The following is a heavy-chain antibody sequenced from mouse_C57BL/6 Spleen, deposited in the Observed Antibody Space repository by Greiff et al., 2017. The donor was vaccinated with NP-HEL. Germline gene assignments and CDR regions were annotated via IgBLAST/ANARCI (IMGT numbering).Heavy chain of an antibody. Sequence: QVQLQQSGAELVKPGASVKISCKASGYAFSSYWMNWVKQRPGKGLEWIGQIYPGDGDTNYNGKFKGKATLTADKSSSTAYMQLSSLTSEDSAVYVCARYGYYGSSYDWYFDVWGTGTTVTVSS. D-gene: IGHD1-1*01. V-gene: IGHV1-80*01. J-gene: IGHJ1*03. CDR1: GYAFSSYW. CDR2: IYPGDGDT. CDR3: ARYGYYGSSYDWYFDV.